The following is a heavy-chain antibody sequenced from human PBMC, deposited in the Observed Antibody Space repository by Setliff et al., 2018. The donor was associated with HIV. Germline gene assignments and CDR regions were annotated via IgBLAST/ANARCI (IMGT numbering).Heavy chain of an antibody. CDR2: IYQSGSI. D-gene: IGHD6-19*01. J-gene: IGHJ5*02. CDR1: GYSMSSGFS. CDR3: ARPRRVRSRAWYWFDI. V-gene: IGHV4-38-2*01. Sequence: TSETLSLTCGVSGYSMSSGFSRAWIRQPPGQGPQWIGSIYQSGSIYYNPSLQSRVTISVDSSKNQFSLNLFSVTAADTAVYYCARPRRVRSRAWYWFDIWGQGTLVTVSS.